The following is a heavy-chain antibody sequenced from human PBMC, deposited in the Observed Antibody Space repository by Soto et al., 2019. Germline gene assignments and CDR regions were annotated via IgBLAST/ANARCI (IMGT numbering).Heavy chain of an antibody. Sequence: SVKVSCKASGGTFSSYAISWVRQAPGQGLEWMGGIIPIFGTANYAQKFRGRVTITADKSTSTAYMELSSLRSEDTAVYYCARGGSVVTPKVYYYYGMDVWGQGTTVTVSS. CDR1: GGTFSSYA. CDR3: ARGGSVVTPKVYYYYGMDV. J-gene: IGHJ6*02. D-gene: IGHD2-21*02. V-gene: IGHV1-69*06. CDR2: IIPIFGTA.